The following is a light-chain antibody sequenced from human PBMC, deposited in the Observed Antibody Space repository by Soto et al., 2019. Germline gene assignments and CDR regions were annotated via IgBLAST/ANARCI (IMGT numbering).Light chain of an antibody. J-gene: IGLJ1*01. Sequence: QSALTQPASVSGSPGQSITVSCTGTSNDIGVSNYVSWYQQHPGKAPRLIIYDVDNRPSGVSARFSGSKSGNTASLTISGLQTEDEADYYCTSYTRSPHYVFGTGTKV. CDR3: TSYTRSPHYV. V-gene: IGLV2-14*03. CDR2: DVD. CDR1: SNDIGVSNY.